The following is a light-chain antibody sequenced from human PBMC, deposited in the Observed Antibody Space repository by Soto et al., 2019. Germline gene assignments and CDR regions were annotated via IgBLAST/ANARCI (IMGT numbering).Light chain of an antibody. CDR1: SSDVGGYNY. CDR2: EVS. CDR3: SSYTSSSTPLWV. J-gene: IGLJ3*02. Sequence: QSALTQPASVSGSPGQSITISCTGTSSDVGGYNYVSWYQQHPGKAPKLMIYEVSNRPSGVSNRFSSSKSGNTASLTISGLQAEDEADYYCSSYTSSSTPLWVFGGGTKLTVL. V-gene: IGLV2-14*01.